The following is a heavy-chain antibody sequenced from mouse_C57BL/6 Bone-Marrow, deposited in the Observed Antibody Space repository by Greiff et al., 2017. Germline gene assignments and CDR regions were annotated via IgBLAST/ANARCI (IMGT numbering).Heavy chain of an antibody. CDR3: ARDSYYYGSSLFAY. CDR2: IDPSDSYT. J-gene: IGHJ3*01. Sequence: QVQLQQPGAELVMPGASVKLSCKASGYTFTSYWMHWVKQRPGQGLEWIGEIDPSDSYTNYNQKFKVKSTLTVDKSSSTAYMQLSSLTSEDSAVYYCARDSYYYGSSLFAYWGQGTLVTVSA. CDR1: GYTFTSYW. V-gene: IGHV1-69*01. D-gene: IGHD1-1*01.